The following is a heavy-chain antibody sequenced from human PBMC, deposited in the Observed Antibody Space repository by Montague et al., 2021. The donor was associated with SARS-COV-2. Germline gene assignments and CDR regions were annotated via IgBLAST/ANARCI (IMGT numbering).Heavy chain of an antibody. V-gene: IGHV4-59*11. CDR1: GGSINKHY. J-gene: IGHJ4*02. CDR3: ARLIRSSGASDN. CDR2: IFYNGNT. Sequence: SETLSLTCTVSGGSINKHYWSWIRQAPGKELEWIGYIFYNGNTXXXPSXGSRVSMSLDTPKNQFSLRLTSLTAADTAVYYCARLIRSSGASDNWGQGILVTVS. D-gene: IGHD3-22*01.